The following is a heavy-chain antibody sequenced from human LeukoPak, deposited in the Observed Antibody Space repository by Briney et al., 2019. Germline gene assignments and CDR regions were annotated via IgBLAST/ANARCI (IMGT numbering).Heavy chain of an antibody. CDR3: ARDQGMLVRGYFDY. D-gene: IGHD3-10*01. Sequence: ASVKVSCKVSGYTLTELSMHWVRQAPGQGLEWMGWINPNSGGTNYAQKFQGRVTMTRDTSISTAYMELSRLRSDDTAVYYCARDQGMLVRGYFDYWGQGTLVTVSS. V-gene: IGHV1-2*02. CDR2: INPNSGGT. J-gene: IGHJ4*02. CDR1: GYTLTELS.